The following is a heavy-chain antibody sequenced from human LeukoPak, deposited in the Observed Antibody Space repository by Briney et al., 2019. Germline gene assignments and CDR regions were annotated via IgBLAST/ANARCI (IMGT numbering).Heavy chain of an antibody. Sequence: PGGSLRLSCAASGFSFSSYAISWVRQAPGKGLEWVSGISGRGDSTYYADSVRGRFTISRDNSKNTLNLQMNNLRAEDTAVYYCAKARNVTTVTPVDYWGQGTLVTVSS. D-gene: IGHD4-17*01. CDR3: AKARNVTTVTPVDY. J-gene: IGHJ4*02. CDR2: ISGRGDST. V-gene: IGHV3-23*01. CDR1: GFSFSSYA.